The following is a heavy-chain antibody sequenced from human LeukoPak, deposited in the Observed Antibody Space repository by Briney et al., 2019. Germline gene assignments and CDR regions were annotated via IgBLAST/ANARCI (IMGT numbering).Heavy chain of an antibody. V-gene: IGHV4-4*07. D-gene: IGHD2-2*01. CDR1: GGSISSYY. CDR2: IYTSGST. CDR3: ARGVVPAALYGMDV. J-gene: IGHJ6*02. Sequence: PSETLSLTCTVSGGSISSYYWSWIRQPAGKGLEWIGRIYTSGSTNYNPSLKSRVTMSVDTSRNQFSLKLSSVTAADTAVYYCARGVVPAALYGMDVWGQGTTVTVSS.